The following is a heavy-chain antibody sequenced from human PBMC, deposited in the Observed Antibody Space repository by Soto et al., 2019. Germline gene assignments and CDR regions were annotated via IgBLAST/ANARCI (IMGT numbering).Heavy chain of an antibody. D-gene: IGHD2-2*01. Sequence: GESLKISCKGSGYSFTSYWIGWVRQMPGKGLEWMGIIYPGGSDTRYSPSFQGQVTISADKSISTAYLQWSSLKASDTAMYYCARHGPYCSSTSCSPYYYGMDVWGQGTTVTVSS. V-gene: IGHV5-51*01. J-gene: IGHJ6*02. CDR2: IYPGGSDT. CDR1: GYSFTSYW. CDR3: ARHGPYCSSTSCSPYYYGMDV.